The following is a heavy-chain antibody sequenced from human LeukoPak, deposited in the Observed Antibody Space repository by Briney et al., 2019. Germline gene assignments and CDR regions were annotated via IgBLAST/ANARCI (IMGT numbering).Heavy chain of an antibody. CDR3: ASLYYYDSSGPPDAFDI. D-gene: IGHD3-22*01. Sequence: GESLKISCKGSGYSFTSYWIGWVRQMPGKGLERMGIIYPGDSDTRYSPSFQGQVTISADKSISTAYLQWSSLKASDTAMYYCASLYYYDSSGPPDAFDIWGQGTMVTVSS. J-gene: IGHJ3*02. V-gene: IGHV5-51*01. CDR2: IYPGDSDT. CDR1: GYSFTSYW.